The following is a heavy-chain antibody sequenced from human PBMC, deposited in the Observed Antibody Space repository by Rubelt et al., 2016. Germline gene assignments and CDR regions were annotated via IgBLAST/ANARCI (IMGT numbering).Heavy chain of an antibody. CDR1: GGSFSGYY. J-gene: IGHJ4*02. D-gene: IGHD3-9*01. CDR3: ASDFDWSAPGFDY. Sequence: QVQLQQWGAGLLKPSETLSLTCAVYGGSFSGYYWSWIRQPPGKGLEWIGEINHSGSTNYNPSLKIRVTISVDTSKNPFSRKLSSVTAADTAVYYCASDFDWSAPGFDYWGQGTLVTVSS. CDR2: INHSGST. V-gene: IGHV4-34*01.